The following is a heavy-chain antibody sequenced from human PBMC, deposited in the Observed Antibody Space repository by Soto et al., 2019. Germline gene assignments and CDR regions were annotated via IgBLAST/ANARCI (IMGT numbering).Heavy chain of an antibody. CDR1: GGSISSSSYY. D-gene: IGHD6-19*01. V-gene: IGHV4-39*01. CDR2: IYYSGST. CDR3: ATTQRGAVAGKAFDY. J-gene: IGHJ4*02. Sequence: SETLSLTCTVSGGSISSSSYYWGWIRQPPGKGLEWIGSIYYSGSTYYNPSLKSRVTISVDTSKNQFSLKLSSVTAADTAVYYCATTQRGAVAGKAFDYWGQGTLVTVSS.